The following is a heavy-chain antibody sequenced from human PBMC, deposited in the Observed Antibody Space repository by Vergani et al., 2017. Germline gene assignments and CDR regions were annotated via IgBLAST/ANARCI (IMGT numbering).Heavy chain of an antibody. J-gene: IGHJ3*02. CDR1: GGSISSGGYY. CDR2: INHSGST. D-gene: IGHD2-15*01. V-gene: IGHV4-31*03. CDR3: ARGPSVCSGGSCYVTGAFDI. Sequence: QVQLQESGPGLVKPSQTLSLTCTVSGGSISSGGYYWSWIRQPPGKGLEWIGEINHSGSTNYNPSLKSRVTISVDTSKNQFSLKLSSVTAADTAVYYCARGPSVCSGGSCYVTGAFDIWGQGTMVTVSS.